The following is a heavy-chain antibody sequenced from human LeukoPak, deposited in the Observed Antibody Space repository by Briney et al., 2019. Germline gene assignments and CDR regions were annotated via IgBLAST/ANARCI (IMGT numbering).Heavy chain of an antibody. CDR1: GGSISSYY. V-gene: IGHV4-59*01. Sequence: SETLSLTCTVSGGSISSYYWSWIRQPPGKGLEWIGYIYYSGSTNYNPSLKSQVTISVDTSKNQFSLKLSSVTAADTAVYYCARDLCSSTSCYWFDPWGQGTLVTVSS. D-gene: IGHD2-2*01. CDR3: ARDLCSSTSCYWFDP. J-gene: IGHJ5*02. CDR2: IYYSGST.